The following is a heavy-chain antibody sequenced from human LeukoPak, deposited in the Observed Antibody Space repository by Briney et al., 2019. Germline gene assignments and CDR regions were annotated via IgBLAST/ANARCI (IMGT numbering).Heavy chain of an antibody. J-gene: IGHJ6*03. CDR1: GFTFSSYG. V-gene: IGHV3-30*02. D-gene: IGHD6-19*01. CDR2: IRYDGSNK. CDR3: AKGSKAVLFTRDHYMDV. Sequence: GGSLRLSCAASGFTFSSYGIHWVRQAPGKGLEWVAFIRYDGSNKYYADSVKGRFTISRDNSKNTMYLQMNSLRAEDTAMYYCAKGSKAVLFTRDHYMDVWGKGTTVTISS.